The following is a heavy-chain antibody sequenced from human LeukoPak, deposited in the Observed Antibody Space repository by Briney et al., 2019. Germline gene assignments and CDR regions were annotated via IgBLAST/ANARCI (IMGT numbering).Heavy chain of an antibody. V-gene: IGHV3-53*01. J-gene: IGHJ4*02. D-gene: IGHD6-13*01. CDR3: ASFRSSQGIAAAGPGGR. CDR2: IYSGGST. CDR1: GFTVSSNY. Sequence: GGSLRLSCAASGFTVSSNYMSWVRQAPGKGLEWVSVIYSGGSTYYADSVKGRFTISRDTSKNTLYLQMNSLRAEDTAVYYCASFRSSQGIAAAGPGGRWGQGTLVTVSS.